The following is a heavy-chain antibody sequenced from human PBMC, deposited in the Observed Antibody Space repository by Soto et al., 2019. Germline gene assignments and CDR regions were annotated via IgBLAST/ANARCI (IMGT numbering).Heavy chain of an antibody. J-gene: IGHJ6*02. CDR3: ARGLRYFDWLLGYYYGMDV. CDR2: INHSGST. V-gene: IGHV4-34*01. Sequence: PSETLSLTCTVSGGSISSYFWSWIRQPPGKGLEWIGEINHSGSTNYNPSLKSRVTISVDTSKNQFSLKLSSVTAADTAVYYCARGLRYFDWLLGYYYGMDVWGQGTTVTVSS. D-gene: IGHD3-9*01. CDR1: GGSISSYF.